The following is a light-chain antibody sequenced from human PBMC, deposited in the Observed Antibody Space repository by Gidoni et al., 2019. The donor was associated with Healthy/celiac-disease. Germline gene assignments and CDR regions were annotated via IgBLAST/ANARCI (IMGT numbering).Light chain of an antibody. CDR1: QDISNY. CDR3: QQYDNLXXLT. Sequence: DIQMTQSPSSLSASVGDRVTITCQASQDISNYLNWYQQKPGKAPKLLIYDASNLETGVPSRFSGSGSGTDFTFTISSLQPEDIATYYCQQYDNLXXLTFGGGTKVEIK. J-gene: IGKJ4*01. CDR2: DAS. V-gene: IGKV1-33*01.